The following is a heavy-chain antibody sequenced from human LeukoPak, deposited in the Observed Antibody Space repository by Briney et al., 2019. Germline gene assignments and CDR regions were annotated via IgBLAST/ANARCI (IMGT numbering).Heavy chain of an antibody. D-gene: IGHD5-12*01. V-gene: IGHV1-69*13. CDR3: ARFVDSGYDYYFDY. CDR1: GGTFSSYA. J-gene: IGHJ4*02. CDR2: IIPIFGTA. Sequence: ASVKFSCKASGGTFSSYAISWVRQAPGQGLEWMGGIIPIFGTANYAQKFQGRVTITADESTSTAYMELSSLRSEDTAVYYCARFVDSGYDYYFDYWGQGTLVTVSS.